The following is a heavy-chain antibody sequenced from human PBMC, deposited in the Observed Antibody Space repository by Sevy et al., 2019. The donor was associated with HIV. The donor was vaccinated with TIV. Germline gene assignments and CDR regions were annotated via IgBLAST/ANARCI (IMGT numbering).Heavy chain of an antibody. D-gene: IGHD3-3*01. CDR3: AHRTAYYDFWSGYSHYFDY. CDR1: GFSLSTSGVG. J-gene: IGHJ4*02. Sequence: SGPTLVKPTQTLTLTCTFSGFSLSTSGVGVGWIRQPPGKALEWLALIYWDDDKRYSPSLKSRLTITKDTSKNQVVLKMTNMDPVDTVTYYCAHRTAYYDFWSGYSHYFDYWGQGTLVTVSS. V-gene: IGHV2-5*02. CDR2: IYWDDDK.